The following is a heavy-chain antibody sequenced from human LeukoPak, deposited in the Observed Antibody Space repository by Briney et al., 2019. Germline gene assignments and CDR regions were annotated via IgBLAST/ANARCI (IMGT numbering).Heavy chain of an antibody. CDR3: TTDRPWTYYYDSSGYYPPDY. Sequence: GGSLRLSCAASGFTFSNAWMSWVRQAPGKGLEWVGRIKSKTDGGTTDYAAPVKGRFTISRDDSKNTLYLQMNSLKTEDTAVYYCTTDRPWTYYYDSSGYYPPDYWGQETLVTVSS. CDR1: GFTFSNAW. J-gene: IGHJ4*02. V-gene: IGHV3-15*01. D-gene: IGHD3-22*01. CDR2: IKSKTDGGTT.